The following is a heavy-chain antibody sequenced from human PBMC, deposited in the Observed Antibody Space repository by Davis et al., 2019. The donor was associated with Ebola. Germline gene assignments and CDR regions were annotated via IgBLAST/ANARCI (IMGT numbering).Heavy chain of an antibody. CDR1: GYTFTGYY. CDR3: ASSVSVFGVVIIHHYYYYGMDV. V-gene: IGHV1-69*06. D-gene: IGHD3-3*01. CDR2: IIPIFGTA. J-gene: IGHJ6*02. Sequence: AASVKVSCKASGYTFTGYYMHWVRQAPGQGLERMGGIIPIFGTANYAQKFQGRVTITADKSTSTAYMELSSLRSEDTAVYYCASSVSVFGVVIIHHYYYYGMDVWGQGTTVTVSS.